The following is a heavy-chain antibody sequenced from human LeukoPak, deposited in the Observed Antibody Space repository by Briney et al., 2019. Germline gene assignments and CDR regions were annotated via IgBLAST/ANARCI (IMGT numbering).Heavy chain of an antibody. CDR3: ARGPYSSSSFVDY. CDR2: INHSGST. V-gene: IGHV4-39*07. D-gene: IGHD6-6*01. J-gene: IGHJ4*02. CDR1: GGSISSGGYY. Sequence: SETLSLTCTVSGGSISSGGYYWSWIRQPPGKGLEWIGEINHSGSTNYNPSLKSRVTISVDTSKNQFSLKLSSVTAADTAVYYCARGPYSSSSFVDYWGQGTLVTVSS.